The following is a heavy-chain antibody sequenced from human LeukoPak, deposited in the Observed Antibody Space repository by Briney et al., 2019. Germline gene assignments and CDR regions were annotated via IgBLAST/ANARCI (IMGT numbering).Heavy chain of an antibody. CDR2: IYYSRSA. CDR1: GGSISDYS. CDR3: ARDRRGYGIDY. V-gene: IGHV4-59*12. Sequence: SETLSLTCTVSGGSISDYSWSWIRQPPGKGLEWIGNIYYSRSANHNPSLKSRVTISVDTSKNQFSLKLSSVTAADTAVYYCARDRRGYGIDYWGQGTLVTVSS. D-gene: IGHD5-18*01. J-gene: IGHJ4*02.